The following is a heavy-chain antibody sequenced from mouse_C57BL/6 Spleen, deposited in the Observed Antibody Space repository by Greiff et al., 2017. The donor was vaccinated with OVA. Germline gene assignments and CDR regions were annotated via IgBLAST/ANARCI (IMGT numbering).Heavy chain of an antibody. Sequence: EVQRVESGGGLVKPGGSLKLSCAASGFTFSSYAMSWVRQTPEKRLEWVATISDGGSYTYYPDNVKGRFTISRDNAKNNLYLQMSHLKSEDTAMYYCARAEDGYGAWFAYWGQGTLVTVSA. J-gene: IGHJ3*01. CDR1: GFTFSSYA. V-gene: IGHV5-4*01. D-gene: IGHD2-2*01. CDR3: ARAEDGYGAWFAY. CDR2: ISDGGSYT.